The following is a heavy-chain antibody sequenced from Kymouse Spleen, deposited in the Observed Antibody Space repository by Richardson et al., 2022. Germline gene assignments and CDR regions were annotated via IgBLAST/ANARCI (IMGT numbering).Heavy chain of an antibody. J-gene: IGHJ4*02. V-gene: IGHV4-34*01. D-gene: IGHD3-9*01. CDR2: INHSGST. Sequence: QVQLQQWGAGLLKPSETLSLTCAVYGGSFSGYYWSWIRQPPGKGLEWIGEINHSGSTNYNPSLKSRVTISVDTSKNQFSLKLSSVTAADTAVYYCARRDDILTGYLDYWGQGTLVTVSS. CDR3: ARRDDILTGYLDY. CDR1: GGSFSGYY.